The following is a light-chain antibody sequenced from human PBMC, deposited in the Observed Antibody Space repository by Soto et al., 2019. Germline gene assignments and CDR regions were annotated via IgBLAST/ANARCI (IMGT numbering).Light chain of an antibody. J-gene: IGKJ3*01. V-gene: IGKV3-11*01. CDR1: QSVRSS. Sequence: EIVLTQSPDTLSLSPGERATLSCRASQSVRSSLAWYQQKPGQAPRLLIYDASNRATGIPARFSGSGPGTDSPLTIGGLEPEDFAFYYCKRRSTWPREVTSGPGPKVDTK. CDR2: DAS. CDR3: KRRSTWPREVT.